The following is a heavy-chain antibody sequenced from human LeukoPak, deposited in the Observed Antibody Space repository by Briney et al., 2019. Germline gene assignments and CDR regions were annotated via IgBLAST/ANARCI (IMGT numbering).Heavy chain of an antibody. CDR2: IKQDGSEK. CDR1: GFTLSSFW. CDR3: ARAWTRAGPGDC. V-gene: IGHV3-7*04. D-gene: IGHD3/OR15-3a*01. Sequence: PGGSLRLSCAASGFTLSSFWMGWGRQAPGKGLEWVASIKQDGSEKYYVDSVKGRFTISRDNAKNSLYLQMNSLRVEDTALYYCARAWTRAGPGDCWGQGTLVTVSS. J-gene: IGHJ4*02.